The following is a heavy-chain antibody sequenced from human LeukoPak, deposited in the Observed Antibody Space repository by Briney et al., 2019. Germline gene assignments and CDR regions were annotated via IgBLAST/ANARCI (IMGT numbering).Heavy chain of an antibody. V-gene: IGHV3-30*02. J-gene: IGHJ3*02. Sequence: GGSLRLSCAASGFTFSNYGMHWVRQAPGKGLEWVAFIGYDESDKYYVDSVKGRFTISRDNSKNTLYLQMNSLRAEDTAVYYCAKHSSSWGNHDAFDIWGQGTMVTVSS. D-gene: IGHD6-13*01. CDR3: AKHSSSWGNHDAFDI. CDR2: IGYDESDK. CDR1: GFTFSNYG.